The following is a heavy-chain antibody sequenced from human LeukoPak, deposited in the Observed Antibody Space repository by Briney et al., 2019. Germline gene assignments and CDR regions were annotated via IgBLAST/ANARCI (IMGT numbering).Heavy chain of an antibody. CDR3: TRVMTTVNVFDI. V-gene: IGHV4-59*12. CDR1: GGSISSSY. D-gene: IGHD4-17*01. CDR2: VYYSGST. Sequence: SETLSLTCTVSGGSISSSYWSWIRQPPGKGLEWIGYVYYSGSTNYNPSLRSRVTISVDTSKNQFSLKLTSVTAADTAVYYCTRVMTTVNVFDIWGQGTLVTVSS. J-gene: IGHJ3*02.